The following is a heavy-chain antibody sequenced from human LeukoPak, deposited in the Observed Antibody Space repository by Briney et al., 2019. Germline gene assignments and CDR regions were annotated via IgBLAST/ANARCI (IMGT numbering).Heavy chain of an antibody. CDR1: GYTFTGYY. J-gene: IGHJ3*02. Sequence: ASVKVSCKASGYTFTGYYMHWVRQAPGQGLEWMGWINPNSGGTNYAQKFQGRVTMTRDTSISTAYMELSRLRSDDTAVYYCARGSMIVVVQGAFDIWGQGTMVTVSS. D-gene: IGHD3-22*01. CDR3: ARGSMIVVVQGAFDI. CDR2: INPNSGGT. V-gene: IGHV1-2*02.